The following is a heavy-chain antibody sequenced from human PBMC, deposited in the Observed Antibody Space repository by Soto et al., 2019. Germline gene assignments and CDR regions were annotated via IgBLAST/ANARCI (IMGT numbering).Heavy chain of an antibody. D-gene: IGHD2-15*01. Sequence: WETLSLTCAVYGGSFSGYYWSWIRQPPGKGLEWIGEINHSGSTNYNPSLKSRVTISVDTSKNQFSLKLSSVTAADTAVYYCARGRYCSGGSCYSGWFDPWGQGTLVTVSS. J-gene: IGHJ5*02. CDR1: GGSFSGYY. CDR2: INHSGST. V-gene: IGHV4-34*01. CDR3: ARGRYCSGGSCYSGWFDP.